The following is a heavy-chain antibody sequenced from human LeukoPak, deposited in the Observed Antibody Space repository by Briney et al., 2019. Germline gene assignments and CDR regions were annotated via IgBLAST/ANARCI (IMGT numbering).Heavy chain of an antibody. Sequence: HPGGPRRLSCAASGFTFSSNDIHWVRQAPGKGLEWVVVISYDGGNKYYADSVKGRFAIPRENSKNTLYLQMNSLRAEDTAVYYCAKGTHYYDSSGYCGAFDICGERKIVTVSS. V-gene: IGHV3-30*18. CDR3: AKGTHYYDSSGYCGAFDI. J-gene: IGHJ3*02. D-gene: IGHD3-22*01. CDR1: GFTFSSND. CDR2: ISYDGGNK.